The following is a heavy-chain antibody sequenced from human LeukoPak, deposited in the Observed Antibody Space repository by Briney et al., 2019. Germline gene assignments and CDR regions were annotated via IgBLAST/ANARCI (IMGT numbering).Heavy chain of an antibody. CDR1: GYTFTDYW. J-gene: IGHJ4*02. CDR3: ARHHLGTNRD. CDR2: INPGDSEI. V-gene: IGHV5-51*01. D-gene: IGHD1-7*01. Sequence: GESLKISCKGPGYTFTDYWIAWVRQMHGKGLEWMGVINPGDSEIRYSPSFQGQVTISADKSISTAYLQWSSLAASDTAMVYCARHHLGTNRDWGQGTLVTVSP.